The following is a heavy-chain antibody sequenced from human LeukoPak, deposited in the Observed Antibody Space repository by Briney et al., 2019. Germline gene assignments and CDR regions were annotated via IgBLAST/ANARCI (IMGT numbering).Heavy chain of an antibody. V-gene: IGHV4-59*01. J-gene: IGHJ6*02. CDR3: AKGGSTNFYYGDV. D-gene: IGHD2/OR15-2a*01. CDR2: IYDSGST. CDR1: GGSMTNLY. Sequence: SETLSLTCSVSGGSMTNLYWTWIRQPPGKGLEWIGDIYDSGSTRYNTSLESRVTISVDTSKNQFSLKLSSVAAADTAVYYCAKGGSTNFYYGDVWGQGTTVTVSS.